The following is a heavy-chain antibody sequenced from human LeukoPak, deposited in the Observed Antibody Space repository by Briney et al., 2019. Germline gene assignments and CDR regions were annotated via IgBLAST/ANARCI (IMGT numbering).Heavy chain of an antibody. V-gene: IGHV1-69*06. D-gene: IGHD3-10*01. J-gene: IGHJ3*02. CDR1: GGTFTHYA. CDR3: ARHYYGSGSPLFDI. CDR2: IAPISGTP. Sequence: SVKVSCKASGGTFTHYAISWVRQAPGEGLEWIGGIAPISGTPIYAQRFQGRLTITADTSTSTAYMNLSSLTSEDTAVYYCARHYYGSGSPLFDIWGQGTMVTVSS.